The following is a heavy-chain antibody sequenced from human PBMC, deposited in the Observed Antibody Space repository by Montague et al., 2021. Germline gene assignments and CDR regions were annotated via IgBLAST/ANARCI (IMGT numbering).Heavy chain of an antibody. D-gene: IGHD6-25*01. J-gene: IGHJ5*02. CDR2: IKYDGSRT. V-gene: IGHV3-74*01. CDR3: ARSAFAAALDP. Sequence: LRLSCAASGFTFSNYWTHWFRQAPVKGLVWVSHIKYDGSRTGYSYSVKGLFTISRDNAKNTLYLQMNSLRVDDTAVYYCARSAFAAALDPWGQGTLVTVSS. CDR1: GFTFSNYW.